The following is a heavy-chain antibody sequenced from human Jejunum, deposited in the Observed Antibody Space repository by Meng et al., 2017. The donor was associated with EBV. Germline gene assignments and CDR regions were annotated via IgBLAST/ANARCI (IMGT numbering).Heavy chain of an antibody. CDR1: GLRFSSYV. Sequence: VGLVESVGGLVRAGGSLGLSCASSGLRFSSYVIAWARQAPGKGLDWVSFISGSGGRTYYADSVKGRFTISRDNSKTTLYLQMNTLRAEDTAVYYCAKDVVGATDFWGQGTLVTVSS. CDR2: ISGSGGRT. J-gene: IGHJ4*02. D-gene: IGHD1-26*01. V-gene: IGHV3-23*04. CDR3: AKDVVGATDF.